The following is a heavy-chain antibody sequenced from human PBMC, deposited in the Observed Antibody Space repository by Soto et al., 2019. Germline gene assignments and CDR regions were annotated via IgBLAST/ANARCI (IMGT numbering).Heavy chain of an antibody. Sequence: GSLRLSCAASGFTFSSYAMSWVRQAPGKGLEWVSAISVSGGRTNYADSVRGRFIISRDNSKNTLYLQMNSLRAEDTAVYYCAKDPPTIAYWYFDLRGRGTLVTVSS. CDR1: GFTFSSYA. D-gene: IGHD3-9*01. CDR2: ISVSGGRT. J-gene: IGHJ2*01. V-gene: IGHV3-23*01. CDR3: AKDPPTIAYWYFDL.